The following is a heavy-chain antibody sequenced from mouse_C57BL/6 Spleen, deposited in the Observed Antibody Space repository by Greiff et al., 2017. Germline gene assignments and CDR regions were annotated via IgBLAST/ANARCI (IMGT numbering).Heavy chain of an antibody. CDR1: GYSFTGYY. CDR3: ARVAAQATFAY. CDR2: INPSTGGT. J-gene: IGHJ3*01. V-gene: IGHV1-42*01. D-gene: IGHD3-2*02. Sequence: SGPELVKPGASVKISCKASGYSFTGYYMNWVKQSPEKSLEWIGEINPSTGGTTYNQKFKAKATLTVDKSSSTAYMQLKTLTSEDSAVYYCARVAAQATFAYWGQGTLVTVSA.